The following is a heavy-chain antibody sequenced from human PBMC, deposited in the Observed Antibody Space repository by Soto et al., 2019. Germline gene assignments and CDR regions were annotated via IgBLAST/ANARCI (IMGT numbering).Heavy chain of an antibody. CDR1: GYPFTTYF. Sequence: QVQLMQSGAEVKTPGASMTVSCKPSGYPFTTYFIHWVRRAPGQGLEWMGWINPNSGGTDYAQKFRDRVTMTRDTSITTVYMALSGLTSDDTAVYYCARDTGVYSEPFDHWGQGTLVSVSS. D-gene: IGHD2-8*01. CDR3: ARDTGVYSEPFDH. V-gene: IGHV1-2*02. CDR2: INPNSGGT. J-gene: IGHJ4*02.